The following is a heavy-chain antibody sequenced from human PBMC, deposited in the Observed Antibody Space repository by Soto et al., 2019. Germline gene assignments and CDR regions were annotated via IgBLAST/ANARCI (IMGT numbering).Heavy chain of an antibody. CDR3: AREDGCSSNSCYRWLDT. CDR2: INPSGGST. D-gene: IGHD2-2*02. Sequence: ASVXVSFKSSVYTFTIYYRHWVLQAPGQGLEWIGIINPSGGSTRYAQKFQGRVTMTRDTSTSTVYMELSGLRSEDTAVYYCAREDGCSSNSCYRWLDTWGQGTLVTVSS. J-gene: IGHJ5*02. V-gene: IGHV1-46*01. CDR1: VYTFTIYY.